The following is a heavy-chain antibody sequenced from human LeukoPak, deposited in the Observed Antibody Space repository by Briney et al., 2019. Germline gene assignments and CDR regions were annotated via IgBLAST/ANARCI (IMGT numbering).Heavy chain of an antibody. CDR3: ARAGIRMNYDILTGYTWFDP. V-gene: IGHV1-24*01. J-gene: IGHJ5*02. CDR1: GYTLTELS. CDR2: FDPEDGET. D-gene: IGHD3-9*01. Sequence: GASVKVSCKVSGYTLTELSMHWVRQAPGKGLEWMGGFDPEDGETIYAQKFQGRVTMTEDTSTDTAYMELSSLRSEDTAVYYCARAGIRMNYDILTGYTWFDPWGQGTLVTVSS.